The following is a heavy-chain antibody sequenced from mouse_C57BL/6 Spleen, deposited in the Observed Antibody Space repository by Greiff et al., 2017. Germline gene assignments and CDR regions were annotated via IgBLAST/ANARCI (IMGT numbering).Heavy chain of an antibody. CDR3: ARGSYDYFDY. V-gene: IGHV1-4*01. J-gene: IGHJ2*01. CDR2: INPSSGYT. D-gene: IGHD1-1*01. Sequence: QVQLKESGAELARPGASVKMSCKASGYTFTTYTMHWVKQRHGQGLEWIGYINPSSGYTKYNQKFKDKATLTADKSSSTVYMQLSRLTSEDSAVYYCARGSYDYFDYWGQGTTLTVSS. CDR1: GYTFTTYT.